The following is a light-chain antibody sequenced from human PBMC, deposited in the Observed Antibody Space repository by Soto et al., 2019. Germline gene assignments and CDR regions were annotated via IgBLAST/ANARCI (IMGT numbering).Light chain of an antibody. J-gene: IGKJ2*01. CDR1: QSISSW. Sequence: DIQMTQSPSTLSASVGDRVTITCRASQSISSWLAWYQQKPGKAPKLLIYDASSLESGVPSRISGSGSGTEFPLTIRSLQPDDFATYNCQQYTSYSPGYTFGQGTKLEIK. CDR3: QQYTSYSPGYT. CDR2: DAS. V-gene: IGKV1-5*01.